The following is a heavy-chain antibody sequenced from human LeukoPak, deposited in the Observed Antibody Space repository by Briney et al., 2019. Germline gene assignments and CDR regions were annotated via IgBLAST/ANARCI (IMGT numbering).Heavy chain of an antibody. J-gene: IGHJ4*02. CDR3: AGGGGYLIDY. CDR2: IKSDGTEE. D-gene: IGHD3-22*01. V-gene: IGHV3-7*01. Sequence: GGSLRLSCTASGFTFSSYWMNWVRQVPGKELEWAAIIKSDGTEEHYLDSVKGRFTISRDNANNLLFLQMNNLRAEDTAVYYRAGGGGYLIDYWGQGTLVTVSS. CDR1: GFTFSSYW.